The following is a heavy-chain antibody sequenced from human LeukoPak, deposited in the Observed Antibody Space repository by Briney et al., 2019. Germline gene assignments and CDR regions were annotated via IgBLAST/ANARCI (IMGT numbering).Heavy chain of an antibody. D-gene: IGHD6-13*01. Sequence: GGSLRLSCAASGFTFSNYAMSWVRQAPGKGLEWVSGISGSGTSTYYADSVKGRFTISRDNSKNTLYLQMNSLRAEDTAVYYCARDRAAAGPGPNDYWGQGTLVTVSS. CDR2: ISGSGTST. CDR3: ARDRAAAGPGPNDY. V-gene: IGHV3-23*01. J-gene: IGHJ4*02. CDR1: GFTFSNYA.